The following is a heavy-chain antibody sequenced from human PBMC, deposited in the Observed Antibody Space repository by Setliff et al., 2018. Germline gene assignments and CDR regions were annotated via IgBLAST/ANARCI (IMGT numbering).Heavy chain of an antibody. CDR3: ARGPPDFVVVPAAAKFDY. V-gene: IGHV1-18*01. D-gene: IGHD2-2*01. Sequence: GASVKVSCKTSGYSFTNYGINWVRRAPGQGLEWMGWNSVYAREFQGRVTMTIDTPTSTAYMELRSLRSDDTAVYYCARGPPDFVVVPAAAKFDYWGPGTLVTVSS. CDR1: GYSFTNYG. CDR2: NSV. J-gene: IGHJ4*02.